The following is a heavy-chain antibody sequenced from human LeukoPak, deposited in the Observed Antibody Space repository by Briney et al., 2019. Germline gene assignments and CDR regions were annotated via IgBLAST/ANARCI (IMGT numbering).Heavy chain of an antibody. CDR1: GGSFSGYY. V-gene: IGHV4-34*01. CDR3: ARGPGYCSGGSCYGDY. Sequence: SETLSLTCAVYGGSFSGYYWSWIRQPPGKGLEWIGEINHSGSTNYNPSLKSRVTISVDTSKNQFSLKLSSVTAADTAVYYCARGPGYCSGGSCYGDYWGQGTLVTISS. J-gene: IGHJ4*02. D-gene: IGHD2-15*01. CDR2: INHSGST.